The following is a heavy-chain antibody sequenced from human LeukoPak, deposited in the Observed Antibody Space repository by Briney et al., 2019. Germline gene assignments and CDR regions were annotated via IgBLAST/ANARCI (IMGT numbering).Heavy chain of an antibody. CDR2: TNSDGSST. Sequence: PGGSLRLSCAASGFTLSDYWMHWVRQAPGKGLVWVSRTNSDGSSTSYANSVKGRFTISRDNAKNTLYLQMSSLRAEDTAVYYCARDDAGWNHYFDYWGQGALVTVSS. D-gene: IGHD1-1*01. J-gene: IGHJ4*02. CDR3: ARDDAGWNHYFDY. CDR1: GFTLSDYW. V-gene: IGHV3-74*01.